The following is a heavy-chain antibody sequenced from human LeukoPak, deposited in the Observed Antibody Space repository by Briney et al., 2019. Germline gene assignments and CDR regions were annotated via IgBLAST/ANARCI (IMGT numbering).Heavy chain of an antibody. Sequence: ASVKVSCTASGYTFTSYGISWVRQAPGQGLEWMGWISAYNGNTNYAQTLQGRVTMTTDTSTSTAYMELRSLGSDDTAVYYCARGPADSELMFFDIWGQGTMVTVSS. J-gene: IGHJ3*02. CDR1: GYTFTSYG. D-gene: IGHD1-26*01. CDR3: ARGPADSELMFFDI. V-gene: IGHV1-18*01. CDR2: ISAYNGNT.